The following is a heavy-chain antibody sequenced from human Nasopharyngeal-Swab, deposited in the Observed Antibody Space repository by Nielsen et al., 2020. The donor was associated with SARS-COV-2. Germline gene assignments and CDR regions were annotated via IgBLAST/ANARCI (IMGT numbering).Heavy chain of an antibody. CDR2: SYYSGST. Sequence: GSLRLSCTVSGGSVSSGSYDWSWIRQPPGKGREWIGYSYYSGSTNYNPTLKSRVTISVDSSKNQFSLKLSSVTAADTAVYYCARDHYGSGSPSMDVWGQGTTVTVSS. V-gene: IGHV4-61*01. D-gene: IGHD3-10*01. J-gene: IGHJ6*02. CDR1: GGSVSSGSYD. CDR3: ARDHYGSGSPSMDV.